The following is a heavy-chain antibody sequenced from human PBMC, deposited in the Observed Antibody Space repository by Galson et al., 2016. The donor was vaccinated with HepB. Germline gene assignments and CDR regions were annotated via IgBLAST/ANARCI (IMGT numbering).Heavy chain of an antibody. CDR2: ISYDGNQK. D-gene: IGHD2-21*01. Sequence: SLRLSCAGSGFDFRNHDIHWVRQAPGTGLEWDAVISYDGNQKEYVDSVEGRFIISRDDSKNTVYLQINSLRTGDTGMFYCARDLPTDEGSCGGLCPPAYWGQGTLVTVSS. CDR3: ARDLPTDEGSCGGLCPPAY. V-gene: IGHV3-30*03. CDR1: GFDFRNHD. J-gene: IGHJ4*02.